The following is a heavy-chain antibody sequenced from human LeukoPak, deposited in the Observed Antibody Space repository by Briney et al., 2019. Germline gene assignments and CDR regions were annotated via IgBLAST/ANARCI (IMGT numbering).Heavy chain of an antibody. CDR1: GFTFDDYG. J-gene: IGHJ3*02. CDR2: INWNGGST. Sequence: GGSLRLSCAASGFTFDDYGMSWVRHAPGKGLEWVSGINWNGGSTGYADSVKGRFTISRDNAKNSLYLQMNSLRAEDTALYHCARDRSYYDSSGYYYDAFDIWGQGTMVTVSS. V-gene: IGHV3-20*01. D-gene: IGHD3-22*01. CDR3: ARDRSYYDSSGYYYDAFDI.